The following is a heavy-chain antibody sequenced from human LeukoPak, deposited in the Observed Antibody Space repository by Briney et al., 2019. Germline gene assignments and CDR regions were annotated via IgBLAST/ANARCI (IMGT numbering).Heavy chain of an antibody. CDR3: ASLVGAYTAGLGSGSYPSY. CDR1: GFTFSSYW. CDR2: IKQDGSEK. V-gene: IGHV3-7*01. D-gene: IGHD3-10*01. J-gene: IGHJ4*02. Sequence: PGGSLRLSCAASGFTFSSYWMSWVRQAPGRGLEWVANIKQDGSEKYYVDSVKGRFTISRDNAKNSLYLQMNSLRAEDTAVYYCASLVGAYTAGLGSGSYPSYWGQGTLVTVSS.